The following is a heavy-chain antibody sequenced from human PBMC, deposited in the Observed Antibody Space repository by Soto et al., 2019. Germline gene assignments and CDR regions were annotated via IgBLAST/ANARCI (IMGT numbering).Heavy chain of an antibody. V-gene: IGHV3-23*01. CDR2: ISGSGGST. CDR3: AKVERYYYDSSGYGHQHFDY. Sequence: SLRLSCASSGFTFSSYAMSWVRQAPGKGLEWVSAISGSGGSTYYADSVKGRFTISRDDSKNTLYLQMNSLRAEDTAVYYCAKVERYYYDSSGYGHQHFDYWGQGTLVTVSS. J-gene: IGHJ4*02. D-gene: IGHD3-22*01. CDR1: GFTFSSYA.